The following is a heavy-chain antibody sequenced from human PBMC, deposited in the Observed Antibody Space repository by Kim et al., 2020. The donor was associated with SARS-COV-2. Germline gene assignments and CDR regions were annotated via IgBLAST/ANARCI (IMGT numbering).Heavy chain of an antibody. CDR1: GFTFSNYA. V-gene: IGHV3-30*04. Sequence: GGSLRLSCAASGFTFSNYAMHWVRQAPGKGLEWVAVISYDGSNKYYADSVKGRFTISRDNSKNTLYLQMNSLRAEDTAVYYCARDLYPHYYGSGSYFVYYGMDVWGHGTTVPVSS. CDR2: ISYDGSNK. CDR3: ARDLYPHYYGSGSYFVYYGMDV. J-gene: IGHJ6*02. D-gene: IGHD3-10*01.